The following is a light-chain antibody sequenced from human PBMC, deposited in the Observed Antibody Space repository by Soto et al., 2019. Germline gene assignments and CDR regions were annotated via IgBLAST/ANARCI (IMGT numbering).Light chain of an antibody. CDR3: QQYNSYSQT. Sequence: DIQMTQSPSTLSASVGDRVTITCRASQSISSWLAWYQQKPGKAPKVLIYKASTLESGVPSRFSGSGSGTEFTLTISSLQPDDLATYYCQQYNSYSQTFGQGTKVESK. J-gene: IGKJ1*01. CDR1: QSISSW. CDR2: KAS. V-gene: IGKV1-5*03.